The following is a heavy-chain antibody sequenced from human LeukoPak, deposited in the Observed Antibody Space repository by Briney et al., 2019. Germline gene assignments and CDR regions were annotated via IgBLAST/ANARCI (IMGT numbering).Heavy chain of an antibody. CDR3: VADCSGGSCYSGFDY. CDR2: FDPEDGET. V-gene: IGHV1-24*01. J-gene: IGHJ4*02. Sequence: GASVKVSCKVSGYTLTESSMHWVRQAPGKGLEWMGGFDPEDGETIYAQKFQGRVTMTEDTSTDTAYMELSSLRSEDTAVYYCVADCSGGSCYSGFDYWGQGTLVTVSS. D-gene: IGHD2-15*01. CDR1: GYTLTESS.